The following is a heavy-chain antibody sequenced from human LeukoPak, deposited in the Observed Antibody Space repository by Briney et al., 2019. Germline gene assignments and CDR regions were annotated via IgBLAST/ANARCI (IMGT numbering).Heavy chain of an antibody. V-gene: IGHV1-69*05. Sequence: GTSVKVSCKASGGTLSSYAISWVRQAPGQGLEWMGRIIPIFGTANYAQKFQGRVTITTHESTSTAYMALSSLRSEDTAGYYCAKVRRFLEGRAFDPWGQGTLVTVSS. CDR3: AKVRRFLEGRAFDP. CDR2: IIPIFGTA. D-gene: IGHD3-3*01. CDR1: GGTLSSYA. J-gene: IGHJ5*02.